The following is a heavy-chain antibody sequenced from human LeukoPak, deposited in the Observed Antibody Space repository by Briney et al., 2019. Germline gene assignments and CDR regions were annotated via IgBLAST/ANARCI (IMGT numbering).Heavy chain of an antibody. Sequence: PGGSLRLSCAASGLTVSSNYMSWVRQAPGKGLEWVSVIYSGGSTYYADSVKGRFTISRDNSKNTLYLQMNSLRAEDTAVYYCARENTIGIAVAGYFDYWGQGTLVTVSS. V-gene: IGHV3-53*01. D-gene: IGHD6-19*01. CDR2: IYSGGST. J-gene: IGHJ4*02. CDR1: GLTVSSNY. CDR3: ARENTIGIAVAGYFDY.